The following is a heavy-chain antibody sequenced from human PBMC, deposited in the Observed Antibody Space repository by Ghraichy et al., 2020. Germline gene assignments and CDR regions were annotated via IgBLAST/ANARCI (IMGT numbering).Heavy chain of an antibody. D-gene: IGHD1-7*01. CDR3: ARDLGKGWNYWGPSSNWFDP. CDR2: IYYSGST. V-gene: IGHV4-59*01. Sequence: SETLSLTCTVSGASISSYYWSWIRQPPGKGLEWIGYIYYSGSTNYNPSLQSRVTISVDTSKNQFSLKLSSVTAADTAVYYCARDLGKGWNYWGPSSNWFDPWGQGTLVTVSS. J-gene: IGHJ5*02. CDR1: GASISSYY.